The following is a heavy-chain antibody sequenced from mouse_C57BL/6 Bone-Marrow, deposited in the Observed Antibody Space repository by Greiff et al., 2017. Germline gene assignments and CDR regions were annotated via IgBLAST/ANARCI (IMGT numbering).Heavy chain of an antibody. Sequence: EVKVVESGGGLVKPGGSLKLSCAASGFTFSSYAMSWVRQTPEKRLEWVATISDGGSYTYYPDNVKGRFTISRDNAKNNLYLQMSHLKTKDTAMYYCARDRGSYAMDYWGQGTSVTVSS. CDR3: ARDRGSYAMDY. CDR2: ISDGGSYT. CDR1: GFTFSSYA. D-gene: IGHD3-2*02. V-gene: IGHV5-4*01. J-gene: IGHJ4*01.